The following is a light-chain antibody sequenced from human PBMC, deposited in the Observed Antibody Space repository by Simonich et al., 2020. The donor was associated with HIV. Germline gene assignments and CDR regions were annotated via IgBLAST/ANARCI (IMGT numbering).Light chain of an antibody. CDR3: QQYNSYWT. Sequence: DIQMIQSPSSLSASVGERVTITCRASQSISNSLAWYQQKPGKAPKLLLYTASRLESRVPSRFSGSGSGTDYTLTISSLQPEDFATYYCQQYNSYWTFGQGTKVEIK. CDR1: QSISNS. CDR2: TAS. V-gene: IGKV1-NL1*01. J-gene: IGKJ1*01.